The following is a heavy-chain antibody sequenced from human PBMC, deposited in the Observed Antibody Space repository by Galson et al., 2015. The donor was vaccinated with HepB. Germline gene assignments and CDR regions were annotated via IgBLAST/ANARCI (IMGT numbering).Heavy chain of an antibody. CDR1: GFSFSRYR. CDR3: ARYRFNWNYGPFDF. J-gene: IGHJ4*02. Sequence: SLRLSCAASGFSFSRYRMSWVRQAPGKGLEWVANINQVGSEKFYVDSVKARFTISRDNANNSQYLQMNRLRAGDTAVYYCARYRFNWNYGPFDFWGQGALVTVSS. CDR2: INQVGSEK. D-gene: IGHD1-7*01. V-gene: IGHV3-7*01.